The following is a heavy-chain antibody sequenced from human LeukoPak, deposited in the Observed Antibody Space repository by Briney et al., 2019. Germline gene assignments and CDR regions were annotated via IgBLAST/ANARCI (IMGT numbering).Heavy chain of an antibody. Sequence: PGGSLRLSCAASGFSVSGTYMSWVRQAPGKGLEWVSVIYSGGSTYYADSVKGRFTISRDNSKNTLYLQMNSLRAEDTAVYYCARDLYCGNSDYWGHGTLVTVSS. CDR2: IYSGGST. D-gene: IGHD4-23*01. J-gene: IGHJ4*01. CDR3: ARDLYCGNSDY. V-gene: IGHV3-53*01. CDR1: GFSVSGTY.